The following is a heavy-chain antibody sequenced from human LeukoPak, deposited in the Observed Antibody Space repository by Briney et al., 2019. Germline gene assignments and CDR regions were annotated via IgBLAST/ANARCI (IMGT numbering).Heavy chain of an antibody. CDR2: ISYDGSNK. CDR1: GFTFSSYG. V-gene: IGHV3-30*18. Sequence: PGGSLRLSCAASGFTFSSYGMHWVRQAPGKGLEGVAVISYDGSNKYYADSVKGRFTISRDNSKNTLYLQMNSLRAEDTAVYYCAKDWSMVRGVKADYWGQGTLVTVSS. D-gene: IGHD3-10*01. CDR3: AKDWSMVRGVKADY. J-gene: IGHJ4*02.